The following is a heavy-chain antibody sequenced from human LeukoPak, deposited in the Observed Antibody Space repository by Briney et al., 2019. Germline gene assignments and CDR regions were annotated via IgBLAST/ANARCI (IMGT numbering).Heavy chain of an antibody. Sequence: GGSLRLSCAASGFTLSGYWMTWVRQGPGKGLEWVANINRDGGQRSYVDSVKGRFAISRDNAKNSLYLQMSSLKTEDTAVYYCARDISPDDYFDSHKCYYDAFDIWGQGTLVTVSS. CDR2: INRDGGQR. V-gene: IGHV3-7*04. J-gene: IGHJ3*02. D-gene: IGHD3-22*01. CDR1: GFTLSGYW. CDR3: ARDISPDDYFDSHKCYYDAFDI.